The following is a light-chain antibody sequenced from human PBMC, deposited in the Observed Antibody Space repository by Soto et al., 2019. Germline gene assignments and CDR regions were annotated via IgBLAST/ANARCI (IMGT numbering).Light chain of an antibody. Sequence: EIVLTQSPGTLSLSPGERATLSCSASQSVSDTYLAWYQQKPGQPPRLLIYGASNRATGIPDRFSGSGSGTDFTLTVSRLEPEDFAVYYCQFGTLVWTFGQGTKVEIK. CDR1: QSVSDTY. CDR2: GAS. J-gene: IGKJ1*01. V-gene: IGKV3-20*01. CDR3: QFGTLVWT.